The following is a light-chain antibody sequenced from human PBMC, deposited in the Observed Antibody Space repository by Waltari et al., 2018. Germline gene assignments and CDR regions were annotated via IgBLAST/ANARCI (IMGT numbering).Light chain of an antibody. CDR3: QAWDSNTFWV. CDR2: QDT. Sequence: SYELTQPPSVSVSPGQTASITCSGAQLDAKYVCWYQQKAGQSPVLVIYQDTKRPSEIPERFSGSNSGNTATLTISGTQAIDEADYYCQAWDSNTFWVFGGGTKLTVL. V-gene: IGLV3-1*01. J-gene: IGLJ3*02. CDR1: QLDAKY.